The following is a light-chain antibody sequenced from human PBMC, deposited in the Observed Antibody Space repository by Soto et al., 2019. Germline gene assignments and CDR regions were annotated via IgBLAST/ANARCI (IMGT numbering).Light chain of an antibody. CDR1: QSLVSSDGNAY. CDR3: MQGTPWPT. Sequence: DVVLTQSPLSLSVTLGQPASISCRSSQSLVSSDGNAYLNWFQQRPGQSPRRLLYTVSNRDSGVPDRFSGSGSGTDFTMKISRVEAEDVGIYYCMQGTPWPTFGQGTRLDIK. J-gene: IGKJ5*01. CDR2: TVS. V-gene: IGKV2-30*01.